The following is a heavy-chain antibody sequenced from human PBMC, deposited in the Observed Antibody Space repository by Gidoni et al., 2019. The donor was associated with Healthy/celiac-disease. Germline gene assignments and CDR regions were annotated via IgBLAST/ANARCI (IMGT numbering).Heavy chain of an antibody. V-gene: IGHV3-23*04. CDR2: ISGSGGST. CDR3: AKGYYDSSGYYYGPEYFQH. Sequence: EVQLVESGGGLVQPGGSLRLSCAASGFTFSSYAMSWVRQAPGKGLEWVSAISGSGGSTYYADSVKGRFTISRDNSKNTLYLQMNSLRAEDTAVYYCAKGYYDSSGYYYGPEYFQHWGQGTLVTVSS. CDR1: GFTFSSYA. J-gene: IGHJ1*01. D-gene: IGHD3-22*01.